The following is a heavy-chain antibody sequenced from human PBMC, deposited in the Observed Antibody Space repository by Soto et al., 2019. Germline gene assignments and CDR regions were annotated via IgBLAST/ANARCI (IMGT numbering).Heavy chain of an antibody. Sequence: GGSLRLSCAASGFTFSNYAMSWVRQAPGKGLEWVSAISGSGGSTYYADSVKGRFTISRDNSKNTLYLQMNSLRAEDTAVYYCAKDSATYYDILTGYYAYYFDYWGQGTLVTVSS. V-gene: IGHV3-23*01. CDR2: ISGSGGST. J-gene: IGHJ4*02. CDR3: AKDSATYYDILTGYYAYYFDY. D-gene: IGHD3-9*01. CDR1: GFTFSNYA.